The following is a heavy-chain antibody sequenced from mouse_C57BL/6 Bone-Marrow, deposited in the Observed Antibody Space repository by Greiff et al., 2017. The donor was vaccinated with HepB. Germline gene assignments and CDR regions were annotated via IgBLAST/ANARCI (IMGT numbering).Heavy chain of an antibody. D-gene: IGHD4-1*01. Sequence: EVHLVESGGGLVKPGGSLKLSCAASGFTFSSYAMSWVRQTPEKRLEWVATISDGGSYTYYPDNVKGRFTISRDNAKNNLYLQMSHLKSEDTAMYYCARDLATWDGRFAYWGQGTLVTVSA. CDR1: GFTFSSYA. V-gene: IGHV5-4*01. J-gene: IGHJ3*01. CDR2: ISDGGSYT. CDR3: ARDLATWDGRFAY.